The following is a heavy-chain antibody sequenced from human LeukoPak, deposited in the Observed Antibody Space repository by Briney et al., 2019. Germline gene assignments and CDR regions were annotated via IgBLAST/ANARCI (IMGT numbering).Heavy chain of an antibody. V-gene: IGHV3-64*01. CDR2: ISSNGGST. D-gene: IGHD1-7*01. Sequence: PGGSLRLSCAASGFTFSSYAMHWVRQAPGKGLEYVSAISSNGGSTYYANSVKGRFTISRDNSKNTLYLQMGSLRAEDMAVYYCAKDSLAWNYDADAFDIWGQGTMVTVSS. J-gene: IGHJ3*02. CDR3: AKDSLAWNYDADAFDI. CDR1: GFTFSSYA.